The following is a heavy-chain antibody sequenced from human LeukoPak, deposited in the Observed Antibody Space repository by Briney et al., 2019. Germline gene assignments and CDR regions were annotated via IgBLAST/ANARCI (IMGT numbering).Heavy chain of an antibody. CDR3: ARDNLGTFDH. V-gene: IGHV3-7*01. Sequence: TGGSLRLSCAASGFSFSGYWMAWVRQAPGKGLEWVANIKPDGSEKNYLDAVKGRFTISRDNAKNSVYLQMNSLRAEDTAVYYCARDNLGTFDHWGRGTLVTVSS. D-gene: IGHD3-10*01. CDR1: GFSFSGYW. CDR2: IKPDGSEK. J-gene: IGHJ4*02.